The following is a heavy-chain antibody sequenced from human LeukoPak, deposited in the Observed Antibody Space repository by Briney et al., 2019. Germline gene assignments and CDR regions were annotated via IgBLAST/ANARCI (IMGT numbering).Heavy chain of an antibody. V-gene: IGHV4-34*01. D-gene: IGHD3-3*01. J-gene: IGHJ4*02. CDR3: ARGLAVFVWSSYYSERHFDY. CDR2: INHSGST. Sequence: SETLSLTCAVYGGSFSGYYWSWIRQPPGKGLEWIGEINHSGSTNYNPSLKSRVTISVDTSKNQFSLKLSSVTAADTAVYYCARGLAVFVWSSYYSERHFDYWGQGTLVTVSS. CDR1: GGSFSGYY.